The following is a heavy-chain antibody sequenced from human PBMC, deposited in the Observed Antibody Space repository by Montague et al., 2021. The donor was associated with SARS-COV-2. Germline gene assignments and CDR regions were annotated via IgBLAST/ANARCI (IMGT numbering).Heavy chain of an antibody. D-gene: IGHD2-2*01. CDR2: ISHSGST. J-gene: IGHJ6*02. CDR1: GGSLSGYY. V-gene: IGHV4-34*01. CDR3: SRVTYRLLFEPRYYGMDV. Sequence: SETLSLTCAVYGGSLSGYYWSWIRKPPGEGLERIAEISHSGSTSYNPSLKSRVTITVDTSKNQFSLKLSSATAADTAVYYCSRVTYRLLFEPRYYGMDVWGQGTTVTVSS.